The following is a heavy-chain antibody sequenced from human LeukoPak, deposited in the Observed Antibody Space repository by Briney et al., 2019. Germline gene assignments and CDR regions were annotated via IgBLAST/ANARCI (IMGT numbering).Heavy chain of an antibody. V-gene: IGHV3-11*04. Sequence: GGSLRLSCAASGFTLSDYYMSWIRQAPGKGLEWVSYISSSGSTIYYADSVKGRFTISRDNAKNSPYLQMNSLRAEDTAVYYCARGPPWGSSSWSPYFDYWGQGTLVTVSS. CDR3: ARGPPWGSSSWSPYFDY. CDR2: ISSSGSTI. CDR1: GFTLSDYY. D-gene: IGHD6-13*01. J-gene: IGHJ4*02.